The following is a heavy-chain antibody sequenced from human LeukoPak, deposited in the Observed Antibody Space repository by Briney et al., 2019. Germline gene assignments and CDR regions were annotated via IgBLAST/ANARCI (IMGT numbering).Heavy chain of an antibody. CDR3: TKGAYY. CDR1: GFTFSNAW. Sequence: GGSLRLSCAASGFTFSNAWMSWVRQAPGKGLEWVAFIRYDGSNKYYADSVKGRFTISRDNSKNTLYLQMNSLRAEDTAVYYCTKGAYYWGQGTLVTVSS. J-gene: IGHJ4*02. V-gene: IGHV3-30*02. CDR2: IRYDGSNK.